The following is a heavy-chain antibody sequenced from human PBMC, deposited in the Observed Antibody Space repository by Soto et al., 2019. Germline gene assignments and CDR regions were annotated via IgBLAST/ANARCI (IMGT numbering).Heavy chain of an antibody. CDR3: ANGGSPVDY. CDR1: GFTFSSYG. Sequence: QVQLVESGGGVVQPGRSLRLSCAASGFTFSSYGMHWVRQAPGKGLEWVAVISYDGSNKYYADSVKGRFTISRDNSKNTLYLQMNSLRAEDTAVYYCANGGSPVDYWGQGTLVTVSS. D-gene: IGHD3-16*01. J-gene: IGHJ4*02. V-gene: IGHV3-30*18. CDR2: ISYDGSNK.